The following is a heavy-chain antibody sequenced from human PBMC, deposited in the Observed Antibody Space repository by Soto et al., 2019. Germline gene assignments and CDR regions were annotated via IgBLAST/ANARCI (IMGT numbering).Heavy chain of an antibody. CDR1: GFTFSSFA. CDR2: ISGSGGST. V-gene: IGHV3-23*01. CDR3: ARGFSAGKGSPPAF. Sequence: EMQLLESGGGLVQPGGSLSLSCAASGFTFSSFAMSWVRQAPGKGLDWVSAISGSGGSTYSADSVKGRFTISRDNSKNTLYLQMSSLRAEDTAVYYCARGFSAGKGSPPAFWVQGSLVTVSS. J-gene: IGHJ4*02. D-gene: IGHD6-13*01.